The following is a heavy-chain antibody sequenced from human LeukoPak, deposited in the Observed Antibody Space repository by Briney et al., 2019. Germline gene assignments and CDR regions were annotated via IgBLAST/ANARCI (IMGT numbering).Heavy chain of an antibody. CDR1: GFTFSDHY. Sequence: NPGGSLRLSCAASGFTFSDHYMSWIRQAPGKGLEWISYISHSGATIYYADSVKGRFTISRDNAKNSLYLQMNSLRAEDTAVYYCASSPYNDWNDFLSYYYMDVWGKGTTVTVSS. D-gene: IGHD1-1*01. CDR3: ASSPYNDWNDFLSYYYMDV. J-gene: IGHJ6*03. CDR2: ISHSGATI. V-gene: IGHV3-11*04.